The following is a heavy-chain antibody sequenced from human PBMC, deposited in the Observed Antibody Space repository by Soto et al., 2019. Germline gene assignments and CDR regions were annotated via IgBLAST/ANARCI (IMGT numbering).Heavy chain of an antibody. V-gene: IGHV1-69*01. CDR2: IIPLFGTA. Sequence: QLHLVQSGAEVNKPGSSVMVSCKASGGTFSNYAINWLRQAPGQGLEWVGGIIPLFGTAKFARNLHGRLTITADRSDESVNTVYMELTSLRSEDTAVYYCSRDQEKNDILNMHFGGMDVWCQGTAVTVSS. CDR1: GGTFSNYA. CDR3: SRDQEKNDILNMHFGGMDV. J-gene: IGHJ6*02. D-gene: IGHD3-9*01.